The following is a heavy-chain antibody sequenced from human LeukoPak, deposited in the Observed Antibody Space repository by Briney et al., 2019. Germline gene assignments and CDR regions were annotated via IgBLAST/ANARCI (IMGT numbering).Heavy chain of an antibody. D-gene: IGHD3-10*01. CDR1: GYTFTGYY. Sequence: ASVKVSCKASGYTFTGYYMHWVRQAPGQGLGWMGWINPNSGGTNYAQKFQGRVTMTRDTSISTAYMELSRLRSDDTAVYYCARDMTMVRGVRNYWGQGTLVTVSS. J-gene: IGHJ4*02. CDR3: ARDMTMVRGVRNY. V-gene: IGHV1-2*02. CDR2: INPNSGGT.